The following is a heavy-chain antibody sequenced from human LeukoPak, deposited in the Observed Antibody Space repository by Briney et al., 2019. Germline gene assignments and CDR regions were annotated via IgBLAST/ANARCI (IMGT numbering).Heavy chain of an antibody. CDR1: GYAFTGYY. V-gene: IGHV1-2*02. Sequence: ASVKVSCKASGYAFTGYYMHWVRQAPGQGLEWMGWINPNSGGTNYAQKFQDRVTMTRDTSINTAYMELNRLRSDDTAVYYCAKLAVAGPFDNWGQGTLVTVSS. CDR3: AKLAVAGPFDN. D-gene: IGHD6-19*01. CDR2: INPNSGGT. J-gene: IGHJ4*02.